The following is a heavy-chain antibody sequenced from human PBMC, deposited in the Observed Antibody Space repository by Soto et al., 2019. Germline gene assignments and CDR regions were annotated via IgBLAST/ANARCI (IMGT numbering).Heavy chain of an antibody. CDR1: GCTFRAFW. CDR3: VRDGDCIPPSCYGNWFDP. D-gene: IGHD2-2*01. Sequence: AGGSKRLPQAASGCTFRAFWRHWIRQDPGKGLEWVSSINSDASHTYYANSGKGRCNISRDNAKNTLHLEMNSQGVEDTAVYYCVRDGDCIPPSCYGNWFDPLGQGTLVT. CDR2: INSDASHT. V-gene: IGHV3-74*01. J-gene: IGHJ5*02.